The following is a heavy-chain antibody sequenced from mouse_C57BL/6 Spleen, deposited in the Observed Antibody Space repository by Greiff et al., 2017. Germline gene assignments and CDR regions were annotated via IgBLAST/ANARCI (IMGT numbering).Heavy chain of an antibody. CDR3: TRKTVATKFDY. J-gene: IGHJ2*02. CDR2: IDPETGGT. Sequence: VQLQQSGAELVRPGASVTLSCKASGYTFTDYEMHWVKPTPVHGLEWIGAIDPETGGTAYNQKFKGKAILTADKSSSTAYMELRSLTSEDSAVYYCTRKTVATKFDYWGQGTSLTVSS. CDR1: GYTFTDYE. D-gene: IGHD1-1*01. V-gene: IGHV1-15*01.